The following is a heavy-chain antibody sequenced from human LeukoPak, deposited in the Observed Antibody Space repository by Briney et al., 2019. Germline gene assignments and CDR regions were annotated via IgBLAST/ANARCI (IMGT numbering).Heavy chain of an antibody. V-gene: IGHV3-21*01. D-gene: IGHD1-26*01. CDR1: GFTFDDSS. CDR2: ISSSSDYI. Sequence: PGGSLRLSCVASGFTFDDSSLNWVRQAPGKGLEWVAAISSSSDYIYYADSMRGRFTISRDNAKNSLYLQMHSLRVEDTALYYCARDRVPRATRGTFDYRGQGSPVIVSS. J-gene: IGHJ4*02. CDR3: ARDRVPRATRGTFDY.